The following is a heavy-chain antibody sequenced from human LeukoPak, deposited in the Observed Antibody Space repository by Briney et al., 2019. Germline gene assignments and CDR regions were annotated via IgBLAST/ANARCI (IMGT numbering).Heavy chain of an antibody. CDR3: ARDSGSSWRSYGMDV. Sequence: SETLSLICAVYGGSFSGYYWSWIRQPPGKGLEWIGYIYYSGSTYYNPSLKSRVTISVDTSKNQFSLKLSSVTAADTAVYYCARDSGSSWRSYGMDVWGQGTTVTVSS. J-gene: IGHJ6*02. D-gene: IGHD6-13*01. CDR1: GGSFSGYY. CDR2: IYYSGST. V-gene: IGHV4-30-4*01.